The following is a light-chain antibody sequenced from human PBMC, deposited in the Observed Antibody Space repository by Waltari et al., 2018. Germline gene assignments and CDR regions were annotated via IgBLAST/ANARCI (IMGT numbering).Light chain of an antibody. CDR1: SSNIGRKT. Sequence: QSVLTQPPSASGTPGQTVTIPCSGSSSNIGRKTVHRYQQVPGTAPKLLIYSSYQRPSGVPDRFSGSKSGTSASLAISGLQSEDEGDYYCATWDDSPNGYVLFGGGTKLTVL. CDR2: SSY. V-gene: IGLV1-44*01. J-gene: IGLJ2*01. CDR3: ATWDDSPNGYVL.